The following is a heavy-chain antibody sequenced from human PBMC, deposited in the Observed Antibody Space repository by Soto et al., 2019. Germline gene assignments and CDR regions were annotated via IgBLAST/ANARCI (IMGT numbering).Heavy chain of an antibody. CDR3: KVTPAYYYYGMDV. CDR2: INHSGST. CDR1: GGSFSGYY. D-gene: IGHD4-4*01. Sequence: SETLSLTCAVYGGSFSGYYWSWIRQPPGKGLEWIGEINHSGSTNYNPSLKSRVTISVDTSKNQFSLKLSSVTAADTAVYYCKVTPAYYYYGMDVWGQGTTVTVSS. V-gene: IGHV4-34*01. J-gene: IGHJ6*02.